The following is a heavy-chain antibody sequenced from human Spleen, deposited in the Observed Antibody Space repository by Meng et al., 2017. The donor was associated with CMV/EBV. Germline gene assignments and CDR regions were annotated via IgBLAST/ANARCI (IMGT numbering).Heavy chain of an antibody. V-gene: IGHV3-23*01. CDR1: GFAFSSYA. Sequence: GESLKISCVASGFAFSSYAMNWIRQAPGKGLEWVSSISGSGDTTYNADSVKGRFTISRDNSKNTLYLQMNSLRAEDTAVYYCAKCIAARDYYYYGMDVWGQGTTVTVSS. CDR2: ISGSGDTT. CDR3: AKCIAARDYYYYGMDV. D-gene: IGHD6-6*01. J-gene: IGHJ6*02.